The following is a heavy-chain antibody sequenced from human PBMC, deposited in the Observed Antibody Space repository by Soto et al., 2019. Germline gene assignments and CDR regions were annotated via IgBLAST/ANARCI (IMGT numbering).Heavy chain of an antibody. CDR1: GGSFSGYY. V-gene: IGHV4-34*01. D-gene: IGHD4-17*01. J-gene: IGHJ4*02. CDR3: ARGLRYGGSYLDY. CDR2: INHSGST. Sequence: QVQLQQWGAGLLKPSETLSLTCAVYGGSFSGYYWSWIRQPPGEGLEWIGEINHSGSTNYNPSLKSRVTISVDTSKNQFSLKLSSVTAADTAVYYCARGLRYGGSYLDYWGQGTLVTVSS.